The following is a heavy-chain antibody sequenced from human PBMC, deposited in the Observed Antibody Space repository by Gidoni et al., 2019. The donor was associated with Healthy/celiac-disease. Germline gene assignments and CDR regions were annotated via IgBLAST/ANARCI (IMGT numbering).Heavy chain of an antibody. V-gene: IGHV3-33*01. J-gene: IGHJ4*02. CDR3: ARDCSSTSCQGFDY. CDR2: IWYDGSNK. Sequence: QLVESGGGVVQPGRSLRLSCAASGFTFSSCGMHWVRQAPGQGLEWVAVIWYDGSNKYYADSGKCRFTITRDNSKNTRYLQMNGLRAEDTAVYYCARDCSSTSCQGFDYWGQGTLVTVSS. D-gene: IGHD2-2*01. CDR1: GFTFSSCG.